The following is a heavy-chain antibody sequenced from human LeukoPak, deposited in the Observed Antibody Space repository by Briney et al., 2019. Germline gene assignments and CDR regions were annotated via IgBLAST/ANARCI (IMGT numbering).Heavy chain of an antibody. CDR1: GFQFSRNG. CDR2: IRYDGTKT. CDR3: ARDFDDVNGNFYYIPDF. J-gene: IGHJ4*02. V-gene: IGHV3-30*02. D-gene: IGHD2-8*01. Sequence: GGSLRLSCTASGFQFSRNGMHWVRQAPGRGLEWVAFIRYDGTKTFYGDSVRGRFTISRDNSKNTLYLEMNSLRHEDTAVYSCARDFDDVNGNFYYIPDFWGQGTLVTVSS.